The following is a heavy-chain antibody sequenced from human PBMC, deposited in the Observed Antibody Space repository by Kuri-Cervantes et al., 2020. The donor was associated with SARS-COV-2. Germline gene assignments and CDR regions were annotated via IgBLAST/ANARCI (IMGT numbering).Heavy chain of an antibody. J-gene: IGHJ4*02. CDR2: FYYGDVT. Sequence: LRLSCTVSGGSISSFYWSWIRQSPGKGLEWIAYFYYGDVTYYNPSLMSRVTVSADTSKNQPSLKLSSVTAADTAVYYCARDNILYSGSGFDLWGQGTLVTVSS. CDR3: ARDNILYSGSGFDL. V-gene: IGHV4-59*01. CDR1: GGSISSFY. D-gene: IGHD1-26*01.